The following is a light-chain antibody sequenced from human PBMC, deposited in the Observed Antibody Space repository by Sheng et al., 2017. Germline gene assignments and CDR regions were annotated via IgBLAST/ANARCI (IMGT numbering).Light chain of an antibody. Sequence: QSALTQPRSVSRSPGQSVTISCTGTSSDVDRYNFVSWYQQYPGKAPKLIIFDVSKRPSGVPDRFSGSRYDNTASLTISGLQADDEADYYCCSYAGSYTWVFGGGTKLTVL. CDR1: SSDVDRYNF. J-gene: IGLJ3*02. CDR3: CSYAGSYTWV. CDR2: DVS. V-gene: IGLV2-11*01.